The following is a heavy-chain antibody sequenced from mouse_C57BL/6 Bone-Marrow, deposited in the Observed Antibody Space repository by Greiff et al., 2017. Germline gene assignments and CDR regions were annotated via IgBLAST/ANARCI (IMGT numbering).Heavy chain of an antibody. Sequence: VQLQQSGPELVKPGASVKISCKASGYSFTGYYMNWVKQSPEKSLEWIGEINPSTGGTTYNQKFKAKATLTADKSSSTAYMELRSLTSEDSAVYFCARWGGSYYFDYWGQGTTLTVSS. D-gene: IGHD1-1*01. CDR3: ARWGGSYYFDY. J-gene: IGHJ2*01. V-gene: IGHV1-42*01. CDR2: INPSTGGT. CDR1: GYSFTGYY.